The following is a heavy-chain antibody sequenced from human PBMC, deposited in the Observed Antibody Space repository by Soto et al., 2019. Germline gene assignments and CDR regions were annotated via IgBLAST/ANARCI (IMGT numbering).Heavy chain of an antibody. D-gene: IGHD6-13*01. V-gene: IGHV3-49*03. CDR1: GFTFGDYA. CDR3: TRNHYSSSWYPGYFQH. Sequence: HPGGSLRLSCTASGFTFGDYAMRWFRQAPGKGLEWVGFIRSKAYGGTTEYAASVKGRFTISRDDSKSIAYLQMNSLKTEDTAVYYCTRNHYSSSWYPGYFQHWGQGTLVTVSS. J-gene: IGHJ1*01. CDR2: IRSKAYGGTT.